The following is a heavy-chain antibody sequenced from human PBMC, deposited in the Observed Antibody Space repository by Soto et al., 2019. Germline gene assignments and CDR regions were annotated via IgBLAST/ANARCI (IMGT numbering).Heavy chain of an antibody. CDR2: ISSSSSYI. Sequence: GGSLRLSCAASGSTFSSYSMNWVRQAPGKGLEWVSSISSSSSYIYYADSVKGRFTIPRDNAKNSLYLQMNSLRAEDTAVYYCAKDYGIAAVFDYWGQGTLVTVSS. CDR1: GSTFSSYS. D-gene: IGHD6-25*01. V-gene: IGHV3-21*01. J-gene: IGHJ4*02. CDR3: AKDYGIAAVFDY.